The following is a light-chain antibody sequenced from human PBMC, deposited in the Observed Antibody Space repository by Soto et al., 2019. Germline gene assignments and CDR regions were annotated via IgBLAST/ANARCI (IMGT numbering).Light chain of an antibody. V-gene: IGLV1-51*01. J-gene: IGLJ1*01. CDR1: RSNIGDNY. Sequence: QSVLTQPPSVSAAPGQTVTVSCSGNRSNIGDNYVSWYQQLPGTAPKLLIYDDDKRPSGIPDRFSGSKSGTSATLGITGFQTGDEADHYCGSWDSSLSAYVFGTGTKLTV. CDR2: DDD. CDR3: GSWDSSLSAYV.